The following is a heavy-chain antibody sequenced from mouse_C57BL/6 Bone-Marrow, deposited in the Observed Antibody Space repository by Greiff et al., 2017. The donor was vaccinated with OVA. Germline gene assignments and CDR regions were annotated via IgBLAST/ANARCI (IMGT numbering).Heavy chain of an antibody. CDR1: GYTFTSYW. Sequence: VQLQQPGAELVKPGASVKLSCKASGYTFTSYWMHWVKQRPGQGLEWIGMIHPNSGSTNYNEKFKSKATLTVDKSSSTAYMQLSSLTSEDSAVYYCVRKLYHYFSAMDYWGQGNSVTVSS. D-gene: IGHD2-12*01. J-gene: IGHJ4*01. CDR3: VRKLYHYFSAMDY. V-gene: IGHV1-64*01. CDR2: IHPNSGST.